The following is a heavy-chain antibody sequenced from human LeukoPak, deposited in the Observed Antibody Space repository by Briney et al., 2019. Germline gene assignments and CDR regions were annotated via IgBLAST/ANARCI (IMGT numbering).Heavy chain of an antibody. Sequence: SETLSLTCAVYGGSFSGYYWSWIRQPPGKGLEWIGEINHSGSTNYNPSLKSRVTISVDTSKNQFSLKLSSVPAADTAVYYCARGVGYCSSTSCPYGMDVWGQGTTVTVSS. J-gene: IGHJ6*02. CDR2: INHSGST. CDR3: ARGVGYCSSTSCPYGMDV. CDR1: GGSFSGYY. V-gene: IGHV4-34*01. D-gene: IGHD2-2*01.